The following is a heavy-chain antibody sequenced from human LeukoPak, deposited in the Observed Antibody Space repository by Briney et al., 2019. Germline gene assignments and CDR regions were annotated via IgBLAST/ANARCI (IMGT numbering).Heavy chain of an antibody. CDR1: GYSFTNYG. V-gene: IGHV1-18*01. J-gene: IGHJ4*02. CDR3: ARGFPPRRNYDSSGYYSYYFDH. D-gene: IGHD3-22*01. CDR2: ISAYNGYT. Sequence: ASVKVSCKASGYSFTNYGISWVRQAPGQGLEWMGWISAYNGYTHFAQKFQGRVTMTTDTSTSTAYMELRSLRSDDTAVYYCARGFPPRRNYDSSGYYSYYFDHWGQGTLVTVSS.